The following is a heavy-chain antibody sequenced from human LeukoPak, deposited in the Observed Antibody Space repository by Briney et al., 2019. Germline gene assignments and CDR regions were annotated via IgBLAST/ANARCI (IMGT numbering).Heavy chain of an antibody. CDR2: IKQDGSEK. V-gene: IGHV3-7*01. D-gene: IGHD3-3*01. Sequence: GGSLRLSCAASGFTFSSYWMSWVRQAPGKGLEWVASIKQDGSEKYYVDSVKGRFTISRDNAKNSLYLQMNSLRAEDTAVYHCASTPIYDFWSGYADYWGQGTLATVSS. J-gene: IGHJ4*02. CDR3: ASTPIYDFWSGYADY. CDR1: GFTFSSYW.